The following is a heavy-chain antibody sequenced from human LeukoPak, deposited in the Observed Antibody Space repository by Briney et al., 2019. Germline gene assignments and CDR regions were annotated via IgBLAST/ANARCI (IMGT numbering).Heavy chain of an antibody. CDR2: INHSGST. Sequence: SETLSLTCAVYGGSFSGYYWSWIRQPPGKGLEWIGEINHSGSTNYNPSLKSRVTISVDTSKNQFSLKLSSVTAADTAVYYCARGRHSSGWYGRHNWFDLWGQGTLVTVSS. CDR1: GGSFSGYY. V-gene: IGHV4-34*01. J-gene: IGHJ5*02. CDR3: ARGRHSSGWYGRHNWFDL. D-gene: IGHD6-19*01.